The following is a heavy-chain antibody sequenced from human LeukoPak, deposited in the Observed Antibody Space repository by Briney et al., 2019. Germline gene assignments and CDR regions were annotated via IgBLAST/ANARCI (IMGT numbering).Heavy chain of an antibody. CDR3: ARVSESYHDY. D-gene: IGHD1-26*01. J-gene: IGHJ4*02. CDR2: IDSSGTTI. Sequence: PGGSLRLSCAASRSTFSNYAMNWVRQTPGKGLEWVSYIDSSGTTIYYADSVKGRFTSSRDNAKNSLHLQMNSLRADDTAVYYCARVSESYHDYWGQGTLVTVSS. V-gene: IGHV3-48*03. CDR1: RSTFSNYA.